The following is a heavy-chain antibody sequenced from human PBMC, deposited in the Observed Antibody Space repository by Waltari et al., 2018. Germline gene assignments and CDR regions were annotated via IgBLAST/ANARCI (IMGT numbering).Heavy chain of an antibody. CDR1: GGTFSSYA. CDR3: AREESGGGGFPGWFDP. D-gene: IGHD2-15*01. Sequence: VQLVQSGAEVKKPGSSVKVSCKASGGTFSSYAISWVRQAPGQGREWMGGIIPILGIANYAQKFQGRVTITADESTSTAYMELSSLRSEDTAVYYCAREESGGGGFPGWFDPWGQGTLVTVSS. CDR2: IIPILGIA. V-gene: IGHV1-69*04. J-gene: IGHJ5*02.